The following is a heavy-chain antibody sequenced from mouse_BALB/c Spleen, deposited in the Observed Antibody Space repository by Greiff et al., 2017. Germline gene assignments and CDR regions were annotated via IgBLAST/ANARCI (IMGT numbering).Heavy chain of an antibody. CDR1: GYTFTSYW. CDR2: IYPGDGDT. J-gene: IGHJ4*01. D-gene: IGHD2-3*01. Sequence: VQLQQSGAELARPGASVKLSCKASGYTFTSYWMQWVKQRPGQGLEWIGAIYPGDGDTRYTQKFKGKATLTADKSSSTAYMQLSSLASEDSAVYYCARGDGYYGAMDYWGQGTSVTVSS. V-gene: IGHV1-87*01. CDR3: ARGDGYYGAMDY.